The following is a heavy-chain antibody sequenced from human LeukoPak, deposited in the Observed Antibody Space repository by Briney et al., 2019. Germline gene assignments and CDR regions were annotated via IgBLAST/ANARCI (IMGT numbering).Heavy chain of an antibody. CDR3: ARAHYGSPFDY. Sequence: SETLSLTCAVYGGSFSGYYWSWIRQPPGKGLEWIGEINHSGSTNYNPSLKSRVTLSVDTSKNQFSLKLSSVTAADTAVYYCARAHYGSPFDYWGQGTLVTVSS. D-gene: IGHD4-17*01. CDR1: GGSFSGYY. J-gene: IGHJ4*02. V-gene: IGHV4-34*09. CDR2: INHSGST.